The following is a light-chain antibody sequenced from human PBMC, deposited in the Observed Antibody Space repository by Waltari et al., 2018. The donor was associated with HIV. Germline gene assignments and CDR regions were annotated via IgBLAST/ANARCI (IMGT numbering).Light chain of an antibody. Sequence: DIVMTQSPPSLPVTPGEPASISCRSSQSLLHSNGYNYLDWYLQKPGQSPQLLIYLGSNRASGVPDRFSASRSGTDFTLKISRVEAEDVGVYYCMQALQTPLTFGQGTKVEIK. V-gene: IGKV2-28*01. J-gene: IGKJ1*01. CDR3: MQALQTPLT. CDR1: QSLLHSNGYNY. CDR2: LGS.